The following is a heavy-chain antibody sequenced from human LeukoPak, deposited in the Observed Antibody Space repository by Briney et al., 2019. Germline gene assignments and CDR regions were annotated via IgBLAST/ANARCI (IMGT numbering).Heavy chain of an antibody. CDR1: GFTFSSYG. Sequence: PGGSLRLSCAASGFTFSSYGMHWVRQAPGKGLEWVAVISYDGSNKYYADSVKGRFTISRDNSKNTLYLQMNSLRAEDTAVYYCAKLGQPSDWGQGTLVTVSS. V-gene: IGHV3-30*18. CDR3: AKLGQPSD. D-gene: IGHD5-18*01. CDR2: ISYDGSNK. J-gene: IGHJ4*02.